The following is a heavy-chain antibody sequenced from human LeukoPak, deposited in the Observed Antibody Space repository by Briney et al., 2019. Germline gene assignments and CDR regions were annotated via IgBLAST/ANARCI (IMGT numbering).Heavy chain of an antibody. D-gene: IGHD4-23*01. CDR2: ISISGASI. CDR3: ARGRSDSGGRIDY. V-gene: IGHV3-48*03. CDR1: GFTFSSYE. Sequence: PGGSLRLSCAASGFTFSSYEMNWVRQAPGKGLEWVSYISISGASIYYADSVRGRFSISRDNAKNSLYLQMNSLRADDTAFYHCARGRSDSGGRIDYWGQGTLVTVSS. J-gene: IGHJ4*02.